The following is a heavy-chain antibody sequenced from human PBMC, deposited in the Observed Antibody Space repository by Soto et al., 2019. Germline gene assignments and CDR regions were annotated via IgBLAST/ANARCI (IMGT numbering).Heavy chain of an antibody. D-gene: IGHD2-15*01. J-gene: IGHJ6*02. CDR2: ISSSGSTI. CDR3: ASSPVVAATWGSFYYYGMDV. V-gene: IGHV3-48*03. CDR1: GFTFSSYE. Sequence: GGSLRLSCAASGFTFSSYEMNWVRQAPGKGLEWVSYISSSGSTIYYADSVKGRFTISRDNAKNSLYLQMNSLRAEDTAVYYCASSPVVAATWGSFYYYGMDVWGQGTTVTVSS.